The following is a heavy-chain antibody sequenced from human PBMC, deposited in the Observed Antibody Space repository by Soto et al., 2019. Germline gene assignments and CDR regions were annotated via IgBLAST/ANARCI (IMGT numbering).Heavy chain of an antibody. V-gene: IGHV3-33*01. CDR2: IWYDGSNK. J-gene: IGHJ6*02. CDR1: GFTFSSYG. D-gene: IGHD3-10*02. Sequence: QVQLVESGGGVVQPGRSLRLSCAASGFTFSSYGMHWVRQAPGKGLEWVAVIWYDGSNKYYADSVKGRFTISRDNSKNTLYLQMSSLRAEDTAVYYCARDMLRGNYYYGMDVWGQGTTVTVSS. CDR3: ARDMLRGNYYYGMDV.